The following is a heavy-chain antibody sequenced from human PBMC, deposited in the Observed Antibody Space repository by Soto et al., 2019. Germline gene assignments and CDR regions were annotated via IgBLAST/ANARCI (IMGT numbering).Heavy chain of an antibody. CDR2: INHSGST. J-gene: IGHJ4*02. D-gene: IGHD3-22*01. Sequence: QVQLQQWGAGLLKPSETLSLTCAVYGGSFSGYYWSWIRQPPGKGLEWIGEINHSGSTNYNPSLKSRVTISVDTSKNQFSLKLSSVTAADTAVYYCARVGYYGRYYFDYWGQGTLVTVSS. CDR1: GGSFSGYY. CDR3: ARVGYYGRYYFDY. V-gene: IGHV4-34*01.